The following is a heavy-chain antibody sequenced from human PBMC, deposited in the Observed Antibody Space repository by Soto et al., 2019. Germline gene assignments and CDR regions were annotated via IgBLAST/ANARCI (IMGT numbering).Heavy chain of an antibody. D-gene: IGHD2-2*01. CDR3: ARDIEENQLLYDAFDF. CDR1: GFSFSSSA. CDR2: ISGQGGTT. J-gene: IGHJ3*01. Sequence: EVILLESGGHLVAPGESLRLSCVASGFSFSSSALTWVRQAPGKGLEWVADISGQGGTTYYADSVKGRFIISRDNSKNSLYLQMNSLRPEDTALYYCARDIEENQLLYDAFDFWGQGTMVTV. V-gene: IGHV3-23*01.